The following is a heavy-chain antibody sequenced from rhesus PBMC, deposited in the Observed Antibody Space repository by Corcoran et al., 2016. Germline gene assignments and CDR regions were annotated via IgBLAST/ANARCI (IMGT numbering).Heavy chain of an antibody. CDR2: IYRNSERT. V-gene: IGHV4S12*01. CDR3: AGVDY. Sequence: QVQLQESGPGLVKPSETLSLTCAVSGGSISSSNWWSWIRKPPGKGLEWIGGIYRNSERTNYSPSLKSRVTISKDTSKNQFSLKLSSVTAADTAVYYCAGVDYWGQGVLVTVSS. J-gene: IGHJ4*01. CDR1: GGSISSSNW.